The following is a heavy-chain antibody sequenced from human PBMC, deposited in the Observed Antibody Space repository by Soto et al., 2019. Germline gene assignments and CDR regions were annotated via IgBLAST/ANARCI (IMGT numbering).Heavy chain of an antibody. D-gene: IGHD4-4*01. CDR1: GFSFNNYG. J-gene: IGHJ4*02. Sequence: GGSLRLSCAASGFSFNNYGMHWVRQAPGKGLEWVAVISYDGSNKYYADSVKGRFSISGDNAKNTLYLQMNSLRAEDTAVYYCARGSNHFDYWGQGTLVTVSS. CDR2: ISYDGSNK. V-gene: IGHV3-30*03. CDR3: ARGSNHFDY.